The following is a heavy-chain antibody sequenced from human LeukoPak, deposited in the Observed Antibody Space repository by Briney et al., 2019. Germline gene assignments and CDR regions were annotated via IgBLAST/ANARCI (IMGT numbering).Heavy chain of an antibody. CDR2: INPSGGST. D-gene: IGHD3-22*01. J-gene: IGHJ3*02. V-gene: IGHV1-46*01. CDR3: ASSDYYDSSGNAFDI. Sequence: ASVKVSCKASGSTFTRYYMHWVRQAPGQGLEWMGIINPSGGSTSYAQKFQGRVTMTRDTSTSTVYMELSSLRSEDTAVYYCASSDYYDSSGNAFDIWGQGTMVTVSS. CDR1: GSTFTRYY.